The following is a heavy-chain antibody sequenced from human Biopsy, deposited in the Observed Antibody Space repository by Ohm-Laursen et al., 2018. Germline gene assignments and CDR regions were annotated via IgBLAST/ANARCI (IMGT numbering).Heavy chain of an antibody. D-gene: IGHD2-2*02. Sequence: TQTLTLTCTLSGFSLNTRGMSVTWLRQPPGKALEWLARIDRGDAQFYNVPLKTRLTISKDTSEKHLVLTLSDVDPVDTATYYCARIPILVVPAAIVYRHRRHLQGLDVWGQGTTVIVSS. CDR1: GFSLNTRGMS. CDR3: ARIPILVVPAAIVYRHRRHLQGLDV. J-gene: IGHJ6*02. V-gene: IGHV2-70*16. CDR2: IDRGDAQ.